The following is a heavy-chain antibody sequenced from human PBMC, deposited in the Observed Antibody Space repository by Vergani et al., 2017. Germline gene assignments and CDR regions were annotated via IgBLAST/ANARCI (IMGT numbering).Heavy chain of an antibody. CDR2: ISFDGTNE. V-gene: IGHV3-30-3*01. D-gene: IGHD2-2*02. Sequence: QVQLVESGGGVVQPGTSLRLSCVVSGFALNRHAMYWVRQAPGKGLEWVVGISFDGTNEYYPDLVKGRFTISRDIAKNTLYLQVRSLRLEDTGVYHCVGDGGLXAGGRCYTEAWDYWGQGTPVTVSS. J-gene: IGHJ4*01. CDR3: VGDGGLXAGGRCYTEAWDY. CDR1: GFALNRHA.